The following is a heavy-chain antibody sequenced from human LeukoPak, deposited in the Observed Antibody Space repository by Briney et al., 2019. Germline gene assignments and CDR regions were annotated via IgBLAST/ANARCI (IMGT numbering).Heavy chain of an antibody. V-gene: IGHV3-7*05. Sequence: GGSLKLSFQFSGFTFGSYGMSWVGQPPGKGLEWVANIKQDGSEEYYVDSVKGRFTISRDNAKNSLYFQMNSLRPEDTAVYYCARDPLDHWGQGALVTVSS. CDR2: IKQDGSEE. CDR1: GFTFGSYG. CDR3: ARDPLDH. J-gene: IGHJ5*02.